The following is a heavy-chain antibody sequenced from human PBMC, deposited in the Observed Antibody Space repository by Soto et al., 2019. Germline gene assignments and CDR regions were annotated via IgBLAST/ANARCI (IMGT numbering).Heavy chain of an antibody. V-gene: IGHV3-33*01. CDR3: AGEGIGRTTYRGCFHY. D-gene: IGHD2-15*01. CDR2: IWVDGSNK. Sequence: GGSLRLSCAASGSLFTGYGMHWVRQVPGMGLEWVAVIWVDGSNKYYADSVKGRFTISRDNSKNMLYLQMNSLRVEDTAVYYFAGEGIGRTTYRGCFHYGAQEPLITVS. CDR1: GSLFTGYG. J-gene: IGHJ4*02.